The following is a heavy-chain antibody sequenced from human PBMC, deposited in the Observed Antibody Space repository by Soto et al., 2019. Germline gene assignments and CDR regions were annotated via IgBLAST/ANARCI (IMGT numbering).Heavy chain of an antibody. Sequence: QVQLVESGGGVVQPGRSLRLSCAASGFTFRSYGMHWVRQAPGKGLEWVAVISYDGSIKIYADSVKGRFTISRDNSKNTLYLQMDSLRDEDTTMYYCAREGQSSGRAGAFDMWGQGTLVTVSS. CDR3: AREGQSSGRAGAFDM. D-gene: IGHD3-22*01. J-gene: IGHJ3*02. V-gene: IGHV3-30*19. CDR1: GFTFRSYG. CDR2: ISYDGSIK.